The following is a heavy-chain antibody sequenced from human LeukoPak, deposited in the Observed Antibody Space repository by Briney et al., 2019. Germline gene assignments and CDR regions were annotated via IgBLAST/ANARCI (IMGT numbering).Heavy chain of an antibody. CDR1: GFTSSSYW. J-gene: IGHJ4*02. Sequence: GGSLRLSCAASGFTSSSYWMNWVRQAPGKGLVWVSRINGDGSSTNYADSVKGRFTISRDNAKNTLYLQLNSLRAEDTAIYYCARSQGPCDYWGQGTLVTVSS. V-gene: IGHV3-74*01. CDR2: INGDGSST. CDR3: ARSQGPCDY.